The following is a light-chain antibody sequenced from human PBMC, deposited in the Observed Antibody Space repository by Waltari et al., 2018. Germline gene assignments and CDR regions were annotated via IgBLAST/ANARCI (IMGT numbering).Light chain of an antibody. CDR3: TSYTSSFVL. V-gene: IGLV2-14*03. CDR2: HDS. CDR1: SSDVGDFNY. Sequence: QSALTQPASVSGSPGQSISISCTGTSSDVGDFNYVAWYQQNPGKPPQVMIWHDSNRPPWGSNRLPGSKSGNTASLTIAGLQAEDEANYYCTSYTSSFVLFGGGTKVTVL. J-gene: IGLJ2*01.